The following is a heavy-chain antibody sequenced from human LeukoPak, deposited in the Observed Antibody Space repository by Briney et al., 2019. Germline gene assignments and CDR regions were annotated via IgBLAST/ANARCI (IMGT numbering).Heavy chain of an antibody. D-gene: IGHD6-19*01. CDR2: ISSNGGST. CDR1: GFTFSSYA. V-gene: IGHV3-64*01. J-gene: IGHJ4*02. CDR3: ARGSLAGSFDY. Sequence: PGGSLRLSCAASGFTFSSYAMHWVRQAPGKGLEYVSAISSNGGSTYYANSVKGRFTISRDNSKKTLYLQMGSLRAEDMAVYYCARGSLAGSFDYWGQGTLVTVSS.